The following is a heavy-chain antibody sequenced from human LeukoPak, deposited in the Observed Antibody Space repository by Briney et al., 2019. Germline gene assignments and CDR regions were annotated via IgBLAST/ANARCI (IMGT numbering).Heavy chain of an antibody. CDR3: AKGPVAGYDFWSGPLQTSYYMDV. Sequence: GGPLRLSCAASGFTFSGNAMHWVGRAQAKGLGGGAFIRYDGSNKYYADSVKGRFTISRDNSKNTLYLQMNSLRAEDTAVYYCAKGPVAGYDFWSGPLQTSYYMDVWGKGTTVTVPS. CDR1: GFTFSGNA. D-gene: IGHD3-3*01. V-gene: IGHV3-30*02. CDR2: IRYDGSNK. J-gene: IGHJ6*03.